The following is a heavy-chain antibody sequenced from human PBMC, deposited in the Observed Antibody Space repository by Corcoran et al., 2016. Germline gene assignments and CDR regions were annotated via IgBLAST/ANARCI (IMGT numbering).Heavy chain of an antibody. D-gene: IGHD6-13*01. Sequence: QVQLQESGPGLVKPSETLSLTYTVSGGSISSYYWSWIRQPPGKGLEWIGYIYYSGSTNYNPSLKSRVTISVDTSKNQFSLKLSSVTAADTAVYYCARGSSSSWFKWGQGTLVTVSS. CDR2: IYYSGST. V-gene: IGHV4-59*01. J-gene: IGHJ4*02. CDR3: ARGSSSSWFK. CDR1: GGSISSYY.